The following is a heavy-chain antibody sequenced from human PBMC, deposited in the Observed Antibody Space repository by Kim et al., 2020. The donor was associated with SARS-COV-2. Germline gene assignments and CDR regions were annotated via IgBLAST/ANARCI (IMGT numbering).Heavy chain of an antibody. J-gene: IGHJ4*02. V-gene: IGHV4-34*01. CDR3: ARQNCYEYFWGSYRYSQFVY. D-gene: IGHD3-16*02. Sequence: SETLSLTCAVYGGSFSSYYCCWIRQPPGKGLEWVGEINHSGSTNYNPSLKSRVPITVDTSKNQFSVRLSSVTAADTAVYYCARQNCYEYFWGSYRYSQFVYWGQGSLATVPS. CDR2: INHSGST. CDR1: GGSFSSYY.